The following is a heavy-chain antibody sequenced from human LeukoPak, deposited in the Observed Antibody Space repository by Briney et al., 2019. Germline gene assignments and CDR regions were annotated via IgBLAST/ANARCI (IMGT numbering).Heavy chain of an antibody. J-gene: IGHJ4*02. D-gene: IGHD6-19*01. Sequence: GGSLRLSCAASGFTFSSYAMHWVRQAPGKGLEWVAVISYDGSNKYYADSVKGRFTISRDNSKNTLYLQMNSLRAEDTAVYYCAREGPIDSSGWYFDYWGQGTLVTVSS. CDR3: AREGPIDSSGWYFDY. CDR1: GFTFSSYA. CDR2: ISYDGSNK. V-gene: IGHV3-30*04.